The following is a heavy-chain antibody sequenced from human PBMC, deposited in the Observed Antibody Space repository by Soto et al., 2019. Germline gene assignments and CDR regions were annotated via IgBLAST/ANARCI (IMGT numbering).Heavy chain of an antibody. D-gene: IGHD6-13*01. J-gene: IGHJ6*02. V-gene: IGHV4-59*01. Sequence: PSETLSLTCTVSGGSISSYYWSWIRQPPGKGLEWIGYIYYSGSTNYNPSLKSRVTISVDTSKNQFSLKLSSVTAADTAVYYCARDKASSSWSPPPKNYYYYGMDVWGQGTTVTVSS. CDR3: ARDKASSSWSPPPKNYYYYGMDV. CDR1: GGSISSYY. CDR2: IYYSGST.